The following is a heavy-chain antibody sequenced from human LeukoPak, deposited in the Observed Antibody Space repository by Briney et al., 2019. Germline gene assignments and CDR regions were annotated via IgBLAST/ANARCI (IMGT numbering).Heavy chain of an antibody. CDR2: IHQDGSEI. V-gene: IGHV3-7*01. CDR3: TRVGSSWDLLDY. Sequence: PGGSLRLSCEVSGFTFSAYWMSWVRQPPGKGLEFVANIHQDGSEIHYVDSVRGRFTISRDNAKNSLYLQMNSLRAEDKAVYHCTRVGSSWDLLDYWGQGTLVTVSS. J-gene: IGHJ4*02. CDR1: GFTFSAYW. D-gene: IGHD6-13*01.